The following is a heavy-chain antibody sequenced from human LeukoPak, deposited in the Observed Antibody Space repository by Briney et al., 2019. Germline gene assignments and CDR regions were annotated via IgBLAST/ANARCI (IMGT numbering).Heavy chain of an antibody. CDR1: GYSISSGYY. J-gene: IGHJ5*02. CDR2: IYHSGST. V-gene: IGHV4-38-2*01. D-gene: IGHD1-26*01. Sequence: SETLSLTCAVSGYSISSGYYWGRIRQPPGKGLEWIGSIYHSGSTYYNPSLKSRVTISVDTSKNQFSLKLSSVTAADTAVYYCARHVVGATTGNNWFDPWGQGTLVTVSS. CDR3: ARHVVGATTGNNWFDP.